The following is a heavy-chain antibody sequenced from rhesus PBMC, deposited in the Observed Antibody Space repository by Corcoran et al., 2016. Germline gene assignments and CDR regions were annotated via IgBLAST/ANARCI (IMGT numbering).Heavy chain of an antibody. CDR1: GFTFSRSS. V-gene: IGHV3-118*01. CDR3: ARDGYSNYGRFDV. Sequence: EVQLVESGGGLVQPGGSLRLSCAASGFTFSRSSMHWVRQGYGKGLEWVGRIRSKSNNYETGYAASVKGRFTISRDDSKNTAYLQMNSLKTEDTAVYYCARDGYSNYGRFDVWGPGVLVTVSS. J-gene: IGHJ5-1*01. D-gene: IGHD4-23*01. CDR2: IRSKSNNYET.